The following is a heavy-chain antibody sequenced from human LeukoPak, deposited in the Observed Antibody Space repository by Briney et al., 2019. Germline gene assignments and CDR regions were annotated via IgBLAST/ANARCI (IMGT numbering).Heavy chain of an antibody. CDR3: ARLYGDYGDY. D-gene: IGHD4-17*01. V-gene: IGHV3-23*01. CDR2: ISGSGGST. J-gene: IGHJ4*02. CDR1: GFTFSTYA. Sequence: GGSLRLSCAASGFTFSTYAMSWVRQAPGKGLEWVSTISGSGGSTYYADSVKGRFTISRDNSKNTLYLQINSLRAEDTAVYYCARLYGDYGDYWGQGTLVTVSS.